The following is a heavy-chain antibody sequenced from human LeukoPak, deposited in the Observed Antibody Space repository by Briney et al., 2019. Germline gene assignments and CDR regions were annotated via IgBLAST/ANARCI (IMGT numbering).Heavy chain of an antibody. V-gene: IGHV3-7*03. D-gene: IGHD1-26*01. CDR2: IKYDGREI. CDR1: DFSFSDSW. CDR3: AKSSGGGSYWVDY. Sequence: GGSLRLSCIASDFSFSDSWMTWVRKAPGKGLEWVASIKYDGREIQYVDSVKGRFTISRDNSKNTLYLQMNSLRAEDTAVYYCAKSSGGGSYWVDYWGQGTLVTVSS. J-gene: IGHJ4*02.